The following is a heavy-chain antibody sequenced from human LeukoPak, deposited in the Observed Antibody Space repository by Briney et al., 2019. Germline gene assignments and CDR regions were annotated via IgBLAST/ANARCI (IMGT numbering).Heavy chain of an antibody. CDR3: ARDSTTVVTREPFFDY. CDR1: GYTFTSYA. V-gene: IGHV7-4-1*02. J-gene: IGHJ4*02. D-gene: IGHD4-23*01. CDR2: INTNTGNP. Sequence: GASMKVSCKASGYTFTSYAMNWVRQAPGQGLEWMGWINTNTGNPTYAQGFTGRFVFSLDTSVSTAYLQISSLKAEDTAVYYCARDSTTVVTREPFFDYWGQGTLVTVSS.